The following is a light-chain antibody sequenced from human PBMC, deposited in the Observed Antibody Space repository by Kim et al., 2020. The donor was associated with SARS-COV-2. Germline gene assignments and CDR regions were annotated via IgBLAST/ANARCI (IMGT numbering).Light chain of an antibody. CDR2: AAS. V-gene: IGKV1-39*01. CDR3: QQSNSTPLT. Sequence: SASVGDRVTITCRASQSISTNLNWYQQKSGKAPKLLIYAASSLQGGVPSRFSGSGSGTDFTLTISSLQPEDSATYYCQQSNSTPLTFGGGTKLEI. J-gene: IGKJ4*01. CDR1: QSISTN.